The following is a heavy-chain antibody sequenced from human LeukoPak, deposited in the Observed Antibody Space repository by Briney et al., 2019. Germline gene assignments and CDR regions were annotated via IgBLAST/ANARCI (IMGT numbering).Heavy chain of an antibody. CDR3: ARARPGYNYGLGGDY. J-gene: IGHJ4*02. CDR2: IIPIFGTA. Sequence: SVKVSCKASGGTFSSYAISWVRQAPGQGLEWMGGIIPIFGTANYTQKFQGRVTITADESTSTAYMELSSLRSEDTAVYYCARARPGYNYGLGGDYWGQGTLVTVSS. CDR1: GGTFSSYA. V-gene: IGHV1-69*13. D-gene: IGHD5-24*01.